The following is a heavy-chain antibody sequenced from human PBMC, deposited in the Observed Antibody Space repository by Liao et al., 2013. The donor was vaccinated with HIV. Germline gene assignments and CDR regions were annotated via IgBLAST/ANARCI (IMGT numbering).Heavy chain of an antibody. CDR2: IYTSGGT. J-gene: IGHJ3*01. Sequence: QVQLQESGPGLVKPSETLSLTCTVSGGSISSGDYYWSWIRQPPGKGLEWIGRIYTSGGTNYNPSLRSRITLSIDTSKNQFSLNLNSVTAADAAVYYCVQSSIFGMIRDTFDVWGQGTMLTVSS. CDR3: VQSSIFGMIRDTFDV. V-gene: IGHV4-30-4*08. D-gene: IGHD3-3*01. CDR1: GGSISSGDYY.